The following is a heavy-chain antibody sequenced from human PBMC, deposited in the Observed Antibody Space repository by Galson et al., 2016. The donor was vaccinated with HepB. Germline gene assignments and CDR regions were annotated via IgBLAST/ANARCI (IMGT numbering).Heavy chain of an antibody. Sequence: CAISGDSVSSNVAALHWIRQSPSRGLEWLGRTYYTSKWSSNYAMSVRSRITINPDTSKNQFSLQLNSVTPEDTAVYFCARERGNVLGNWGQGTLVTVSS. D-gene: IGHD4-23*01. CDR1: GDSVSSNVAA. J-gene: IGHJ4*02. CDR2: TYYTSKWSS. CDR3: ARERGNVLGN. V-gene: IGHV6-1*01.